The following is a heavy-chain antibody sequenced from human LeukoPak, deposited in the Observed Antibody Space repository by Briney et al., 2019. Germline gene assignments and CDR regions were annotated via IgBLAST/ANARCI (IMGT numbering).Heavy chain of an antibody. CDR3: ATTKPILTDV. CDR1: GGSISSSSYY. Sequence: SETLSLTCTVSGGSISSSSYYWGWIRQPPGKGLEWIGSIYYSGSTYYNPSLKSRVTISVDTSKNQFSLKLSSVTAADTAVYYCATTKPILTDVWGQGTTVTVSS. J-gene: IGHJ6*02. CDR2: IYYSGST. V-gene: IGHV4-39*01. D-gene: IGHD1-14*01.